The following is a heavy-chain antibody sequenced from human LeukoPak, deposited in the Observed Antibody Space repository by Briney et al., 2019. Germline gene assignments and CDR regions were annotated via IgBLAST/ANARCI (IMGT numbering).Heavy chain of an antibody. D-gene: IGHD1-26*01. CDR1: GFTFTSSA. CDR2: IVVGSGNT. CDR3: AAKRTSSGSYYY. V-gene: IGHV1-58*02. Sequence: SVKVSCKASGFTFTSSAMQWVRQARGQRLEWIGWIVVGSGNTNYAQEFQERVTITRDMSTSTAYMELSSLRSEDTAVYYCAAKRTSSGSYYYWGQGTLVTVSS. J-gene: IGHJ4*02.